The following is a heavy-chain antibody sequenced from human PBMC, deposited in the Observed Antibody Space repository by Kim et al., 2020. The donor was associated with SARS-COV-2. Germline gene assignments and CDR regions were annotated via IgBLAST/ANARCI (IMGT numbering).Heavy chain of an antibody. CDR1: GYTFTSYA. D-gene: IGHD3-22*01. V-gene: IGHV7-4-1*02. Sequence: ASVKVSCKASGYTFTSYAMNWVRQAPGQGLEWMGWINTNTGNPTYAQGFTGRFVFSLDTSVSTAYLQISSLKAEDTAVYYCARGEQIYYYDSSGPYWYFDLWGRGNLVTVSS. CDR2: INTNTGNP. J-gene: IGHJ2*01. CDR3: ARGEQIYYYDSSGPYWYFDL.